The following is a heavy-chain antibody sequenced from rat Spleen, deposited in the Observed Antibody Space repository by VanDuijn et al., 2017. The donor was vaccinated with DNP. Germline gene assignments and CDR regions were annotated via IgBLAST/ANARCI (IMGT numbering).Heavy chain of an antibody. CDR2: ISTSGGST. V-gene: IGHV5S23*01. J-gene: IGHJ4*01. D-gene: IGHD1-4*01. CDR1: GFTFSSFP. Sequence: EVQLVESGGGLVQPGRSLKLSCAASGFTFSSFPMAWVRQAPTKGLEWVATISTSGGSTYYRDSVKGRFTISRDNAKSTLYLQMDSLRSEDTATYYCATHGYNYVGAMDAWGQGTSVTVSS. CDR3: ATHGYNYVGAMDA.